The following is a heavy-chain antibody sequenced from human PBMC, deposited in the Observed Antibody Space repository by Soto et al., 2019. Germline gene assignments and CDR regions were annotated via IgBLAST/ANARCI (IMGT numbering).Heavy chain of an antibody. CDR1: GFTFSFYA. Sequence: GGSLRLSCAASGFTFSFYAVHWVRQAPGKGLEWVAVISYNGRNKHYVDSVKGRFTISRDNSQDTLYLQMDSLRPDDTAVYYCARQAKIGDRSQFYFDSWGQGTLVT. J-gene: IGHJ4*02. V-gene: IGHV3-30*04. CDR3: ARQAKIGDRSQFYFDS. D-gene: IGHD3-16*01. CDR2: ISYNGRNK.